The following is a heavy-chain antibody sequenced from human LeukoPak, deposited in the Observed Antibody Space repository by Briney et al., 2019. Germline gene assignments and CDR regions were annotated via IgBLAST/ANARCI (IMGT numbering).Heavy chain of an antibody. D-gene: IGHD6-13*01. V-gene: IGHV1-18*01. J-gene: IGHJ4*02. CDR3: ARDQSLVAYSSTWFDY. CDR2: ISAYNGDT. Sequence: GASVKVSCKASGYTFNNNGITWVRQAPGQGLEWMGWISAYNGDTTYAQHLQGRVTLTTDTSTSTAYMELRSLRFDDTAVYYCARDQSLVAYSSTWFDYWGQGTPVTVPS. CDR1: GYTFNNNG.